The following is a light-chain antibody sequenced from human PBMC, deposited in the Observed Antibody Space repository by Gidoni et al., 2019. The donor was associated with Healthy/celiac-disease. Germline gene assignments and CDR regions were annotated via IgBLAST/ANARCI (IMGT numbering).Light chain of an antibody. Sequence: QSALTQPASVSGSPGQSLTISCTGTSSDVGGYNYVSWYQQHPGKATKLMIYEVSNRTSGVSNRFSGSKSGNTASLTISGLQAEDEADYYCSSYTSSSTLVFGTGTKVTVL. CDR1: SSDVGGYNY. CDR3: SSYTSSSTLV. CDR2: EVS. V-gene: IGLV2-14*01. J-gene: IGLJ1*01.